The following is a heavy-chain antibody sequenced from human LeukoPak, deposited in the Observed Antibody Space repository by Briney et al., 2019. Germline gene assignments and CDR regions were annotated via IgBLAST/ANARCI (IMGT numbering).Heavy chain of an antibody. CDR2: INPSGGST. CDR1: GYTFTSYY. D-gene: IGHD3-3*01. Sequence: ASVKVSCKASGYTFTSYYMHWVRQAPGQGLEWMGIINPSGGSTSYAQKFQGRVTMTRDTSTSTVYMELSSLRSEDTAVYYCARDAPGNVWSGHISPLFDPWGQGTLVTVSS. J-gene: IGHJ5*02. CDR3: ARDAPGNVWSGHISPLFDP. V-gene: IGHV1-46*01.